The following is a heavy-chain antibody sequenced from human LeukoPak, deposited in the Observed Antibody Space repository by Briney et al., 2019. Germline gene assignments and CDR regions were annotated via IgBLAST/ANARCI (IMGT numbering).Heavy chain of an antibody. Sequence: SETLSLTCAVHGGSFSGYYWSWIRQPPGKGLEWIGEINHSGSTNYNPSLKSRVTISVDTSKNQFSLKLSSVTAADTAVYYCARVSSAATNYYFDYWGQGTLVTVSS. CDR1: GGSFSGYY. D-gene: IGHD2-15*01. CDR3: ARVSSAATNYYFDY. V-gene: IGHV4-34*01. J-gene: IGHJ4*02. CDR2: INHSGST.